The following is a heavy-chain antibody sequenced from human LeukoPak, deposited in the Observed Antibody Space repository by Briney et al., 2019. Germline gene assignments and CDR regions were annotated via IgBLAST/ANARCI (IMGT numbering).Heavy chain of an antibody. J-gene: IGHJ5*02. D-gene: IGHD2-21*02. V-gene: IGHV3-23*01. CDR2: ITNDGSST. CDR3: ARNEEGDHGFDP. CDR1: GFTFSSYA. Sequence: GGSLRLSCAASGFTFSSYAMSWVRQAPGKGLVWVSRITNDGSSTTYADSVKGRFTISRDNSKNTLYLQMNSLRAEDTAVYYCARNEEGDHGFDPWGQGTLVTVSS.